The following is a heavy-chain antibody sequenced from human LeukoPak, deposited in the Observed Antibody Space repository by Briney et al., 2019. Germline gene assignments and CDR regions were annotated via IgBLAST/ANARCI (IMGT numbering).Heavy chain of an antibody. V-gene: IGHV3-23*01. Sequence: GGSLRLSCAASGFTFNNYAMSWVRQAPGKGLEWVSAISDNGGDTKYADSVKGRFTISRDNSKNTLYLQMNSLRAEDTAVYYCAKLSGVFDWGQGTLVTVSS. CDR2: ISDNGGDT. J-gene: IGHJ4*02. D-gene: IGHD3-16*02. CDR1: GFTFNNYA. CDR3: AKLSGVFD.